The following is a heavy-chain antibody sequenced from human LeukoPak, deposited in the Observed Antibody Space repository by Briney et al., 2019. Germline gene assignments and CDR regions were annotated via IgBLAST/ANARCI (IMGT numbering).Heavy chain of an antibody. Sequence: SETLSLTYTVSGGSISSSSYYWGWVRQPPGKGLEWIGSIYYSGSTYYNPSLKSRVTISVDTSKNQFSLKLSSVTAADTAVYYCARVRTGYYSVFDYWGQGTLVTVSS. CDR2: IYYSGST. CDR1: GGSISSSSYY. CDR3: ARVRTGYYSVFDY. J-gene: IGHJ4*02. D-gene: IGHD3/OR15-3a*01. V-gene: IGHV4-39*07.